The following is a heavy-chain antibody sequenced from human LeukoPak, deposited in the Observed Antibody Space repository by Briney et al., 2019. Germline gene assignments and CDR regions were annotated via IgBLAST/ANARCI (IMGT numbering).Heavy chain of an antibody. CDR3: ASVPREVRYSGSWYYLDY. J-gene: IGHJ4*02. V-gene: IGHV4-38-2*02. CDR1: GYSISSDYY. D-gene: IGHD6-13*01. Sequence: SETLSLTCTVSGYSISSDYYWGWIRQPPGKGLEWIGSIYHSGSTYYNPSLKSRVTISVDTSKNQFSLKLSSVTAADTAVYYCASVPREVRYSGSWYYLDYWGQGTLVTVSS. CDR2: IYHSGST.